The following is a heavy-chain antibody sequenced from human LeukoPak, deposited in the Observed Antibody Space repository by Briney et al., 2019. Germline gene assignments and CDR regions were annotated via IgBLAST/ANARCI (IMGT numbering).Heavy chain of an antibody. CDR3: ARSFNYYYYYMDA. V-gene: IGHV3-7*01. CDR2: IKQDGSEK. CDR1: GFTFSSYW. D-gene: IGHD3-16*02. Sequence: PGGSLRLSCAASGFTFSSYWMSWVRQAPGKGPEWVANIKQDGSEKYYVDSVKGRFTISRDNAKNSLYLQMNSLRAEDTAVYYCARSFNYYYYYMDAWGKGTTVTVSS. J-gene: IGHJ6*03.